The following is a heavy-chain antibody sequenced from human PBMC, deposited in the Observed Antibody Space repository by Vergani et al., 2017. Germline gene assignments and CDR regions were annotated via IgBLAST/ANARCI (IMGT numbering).Heavy chain of an antibody. Sequence: EVQLVESGGGLVQPGGSLRLSCAASGFTFSSYWMRWVRQAPGKGLEWVANIKQDGSEKYYVDSVKGRFTISRDNAKNSLYLQMNSLRAEDTAVYYCAREALTRDFDYWGQGTLVTVSS. V-gene: IGHV3-7*01. J-gene: IGHJ4*02. CDR3: AREALTRDFDY. CDR2: IKQDGSEK. CDR1: GFTFSSYW.